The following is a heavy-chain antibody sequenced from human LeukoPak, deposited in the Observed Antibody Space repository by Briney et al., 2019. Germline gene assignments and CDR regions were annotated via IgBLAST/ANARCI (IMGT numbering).Heavy chain of an antibody. D-gene: IGHD6-13*01. Sequence: ASVKVSCKASGYTFTGYYMHWVRQAPGQGLEWMGWINPNSGGTNYAQKVQGRVTMTRDTSISTAYMELSRLRSDDTAVYYCARGYSRQNDAFDIWGQGTMVTVSS. CDR1: GYTFTGYY. V-gene: IGHV1-2*02. CDR3: ARGYSRQNDAFDI. CDR2: INPNSGGT. J-gene: IGHJ3*02.